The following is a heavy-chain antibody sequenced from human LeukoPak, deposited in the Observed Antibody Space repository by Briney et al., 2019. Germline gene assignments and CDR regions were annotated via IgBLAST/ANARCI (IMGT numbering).Heavy chain of an antibody. Sequence: SQTLSLTCTVSGASISSGTYSWSWIRQPPGEGLEWIGYIYHTGSTYYNPSLKGRVTISVDRSKNQFSPNLNFVTAADTALYYCARGDGSGSGRWFDPWGQGTLITVSS. J-gene: IGHJ5*02. CDR2: IYHTGST. D-gene: IGHD3-10*01. CDR3: ARGDGSGSGRWFDP. V-gene: IGHV4-30-2*01. CDR1: GASISSGTYS.